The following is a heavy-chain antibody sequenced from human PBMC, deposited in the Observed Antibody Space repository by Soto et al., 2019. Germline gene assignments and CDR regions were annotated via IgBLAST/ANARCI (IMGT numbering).Heavy chain of an antibody. CDR1: GGTFSSYA. J-gene: IGHJ4*02. CDR2: IIPIFGTA. CDR3: ARGPFGGNSSPTFDY. V-gene: IGHV1-69*13. D-gene: IGHD2-21*02. Sequence: ASVKVSCKASGGTFSSYAISWVRQAPGQGLEWMGGIIPIFGTANYAQKFQGRVTITADESTSTAYMELSSLRSEDTAVYYCARGPFGGNSSPTFDYWGQGTLVTVSS.